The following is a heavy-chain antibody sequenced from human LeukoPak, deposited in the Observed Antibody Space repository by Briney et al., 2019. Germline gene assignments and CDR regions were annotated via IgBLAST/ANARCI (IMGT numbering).Heavy chain of an antibody. CDR2: ISGSGGST. J-gene: IGHJ4*02. D-gene: IGHD3-22*01. CDR3: AKARRYYYDSSGPH. Sequence: GGSLRLSCAASGFTFSSYAMSWVRQAPGKGLEWVSAISGSGGSTYYADSVKGRFTISRDNSKNTQYLQTNSLRAEDTAVYYCAKARRYYYDSSGPHWGQGTLVTVSS. V-gene: IGHV3-23*01. CDR1: GFTFSSYA.